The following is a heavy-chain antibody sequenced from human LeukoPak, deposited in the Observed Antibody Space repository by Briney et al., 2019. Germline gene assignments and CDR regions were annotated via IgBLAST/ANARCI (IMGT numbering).Heavy chain of an antibody. Sequence: GGSLRLSCATSGFTFTSYAMNWVRQAPGKGLEWVSSISSSSSDISYADSVKGRFAISRDNAKNFVYVQMSSLRAEDTAVYFCAREMNDRELDFFYGMDVWGQGTTVTVSS. J-gene: IGHJ6*02. CDR3: AREMNDRELDFFYGMDV. V-gene: IGHV3-21*01. CDR2: ISSSSSDI. CDR1: GFTFTSYA. D-gene: IGHD1-1*01.